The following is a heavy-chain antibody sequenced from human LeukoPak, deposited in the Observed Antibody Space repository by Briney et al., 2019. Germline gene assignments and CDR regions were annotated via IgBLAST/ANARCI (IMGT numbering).Heavy chain of an antibody. V-gene: IGHV3-21*01. CDR1: GFTFSSYS. CDR2: ISSSSSYI. Sequence: GGSLRLSCAASGFTFSSYSMNWVRQAPGKGLEWVSSISSSSSYIYYADSVKGRFTISRDNAKNSLYLQMNSLRAEDTAVYYCARDFRGYSYGSLFDYWGQGTLVTVSS. D-gene: IGHD5-18*01. CDR3: ARDFRGYSYGSLFDY. J-gene: IGHJ4*02.